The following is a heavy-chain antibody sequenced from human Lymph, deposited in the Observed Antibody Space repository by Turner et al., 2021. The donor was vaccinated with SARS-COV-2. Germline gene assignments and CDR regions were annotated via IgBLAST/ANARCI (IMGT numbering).Heavy chain of an antibody. V-gene: IGHV1-69*10. CDR3: ARDSPYCSSTSCYDP. CDR2: IIPILAIA. CDR1: GGTFSSYA. D-gene: IGHD2-2*01. J-gene: IGHJ5*02. Sequence: QVQLVQSGAEVKKPGSSVKVSCKASGGTFSSYAITWWRQAPGQGLEWMGGIIPILAIANYAQKFQGRVTITADKSTSTAYMELSSLRSEDTAVYYCARDSPYCSSTSCYDPWGQGTLVTVSS.